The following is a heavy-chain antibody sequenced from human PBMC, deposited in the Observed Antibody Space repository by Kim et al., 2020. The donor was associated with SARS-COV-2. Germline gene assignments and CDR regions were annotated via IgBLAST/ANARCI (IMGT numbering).Heavy chain of an antibody. D-gene: IGHD3-10*01. J-gene: IGHJ6*02. CDR3: AKGYYTSGTSRGMDV. CDR2: ISAGGSS. V-gene: IGHV3-23*01. Sequence: GGSLRLSCAASGFTFSNYAMAWVRQAPGKGLERVSTISAGGSSYYADSVKGRFTISRDNSRDTLYLQMNSLRAEDTAVYYCAKGYYTSGTSRGMDVWGQGTTVTVSS. CDR1: GFTFSNYA.